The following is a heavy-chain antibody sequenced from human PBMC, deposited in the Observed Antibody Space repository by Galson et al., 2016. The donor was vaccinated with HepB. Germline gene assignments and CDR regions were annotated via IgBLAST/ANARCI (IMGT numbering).Heavy chain of an antibody. CDR1: GDSISNGVYY. V-gene: IGHV4-61*08. J-gene: IGHJ6*02. D-gene: IGHD5-12*01. CDR3: TRDALYSGSDESLDYHGLDV. CDR2: IRYSGGT. Sequence: SETLSLTCTVSGDSISNGVYYGNWIRQHPGKGLEWIGYIRYSGGTNYNPSLKSRVTISIDPSETRFSLKLDSVTAADTAVYYCTRDALYSGSDESLDYHGLDVWGQGTTVTVS.